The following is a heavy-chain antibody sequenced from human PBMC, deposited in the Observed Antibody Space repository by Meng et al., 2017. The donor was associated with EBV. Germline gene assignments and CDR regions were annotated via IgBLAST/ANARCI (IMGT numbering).Heavy chain of an antibody. CDR1: GYAVTSYI. V-gene: IGHV1-3*01. CDR3: VRGPPVGVPGPGDY. CDR2: INVGVGYT. D-gene: IGHD2-21*01. Sequence: VQLVQSGAEVKHPGPSVKVSCKASGYAVTSYILHWLRQAPGQRLEWMGWINVGVGYTKYSQKFQGRVTISSDTSATTGYMELSSLRSEDTAVYYCVRGPPVGVPGPGDYWGQGTLVTVSS. J-gene: IGHJ4*02.